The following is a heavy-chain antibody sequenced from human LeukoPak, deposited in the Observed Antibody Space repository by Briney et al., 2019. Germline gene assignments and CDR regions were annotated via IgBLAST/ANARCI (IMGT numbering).Heavy chain of an antibody. D-gene: IGHD3-22*01. CDR1: GFTFSTYA. V-gene: IGHV3-23*01. CDR3: AKESSSYDWGYMDV. Sequence: PGGSLRLSCAASGFTFSTYAMSWVRQAPGKGLEWVSLIGGSDGRTRYADSVKGRFTISRDNSKNTLYLEMNSLRAEDTAVYYCAKESSSYDWGYMDVWGKGTTVTISS. CDR2: IGGSDGRT. J-gene: IGHJ6*03.